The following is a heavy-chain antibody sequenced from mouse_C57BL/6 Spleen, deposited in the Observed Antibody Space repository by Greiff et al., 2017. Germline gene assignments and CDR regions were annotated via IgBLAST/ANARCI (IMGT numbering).Heavy chain of an antibody. CDR2: IHPNSGST. V-gene: IGHV1-64*01. Sequence: VQLQQPGAELVKPGASVKLSCKASGYTFTSYWMHWVKQRPGQGLEWIGMIHPNSGSTNYNEKFKSTATLTVDKSSSTAYMQLSSLTSEDSAVYYCARSGGTSYWYFDVWGTGTTVTVSS. CDR1: GYTFTSYW. CDR3: ARSGGTSYWYFDV. D-gene: IGHD3-3*01. J-gene: IGHJ1*03.